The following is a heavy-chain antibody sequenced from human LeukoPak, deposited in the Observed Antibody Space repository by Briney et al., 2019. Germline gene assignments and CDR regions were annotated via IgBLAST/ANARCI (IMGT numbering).Heavy chain of an antibody. CDR3: ARSGLWLRGTTAFDY. Sequence: SWVRQMPGKGLEWIGYIYYSGTTYYNPSLKSRVSMSVDTSKNHFSLKLNSVTAADTAVYYCARSGLWLRGTTAFDYWGQGTPVTVSS. CDR2: IYYSGTT. V-gene: IGHV4-31*02. D-gene: IGHD4-17*01. J-gene: IGHJ4*02.